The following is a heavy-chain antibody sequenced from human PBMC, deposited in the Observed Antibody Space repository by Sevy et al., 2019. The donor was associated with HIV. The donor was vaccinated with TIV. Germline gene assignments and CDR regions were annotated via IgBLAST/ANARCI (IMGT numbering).Heavy chain of an antibody. J-gene: IGHJ4*02. CDR3: AKDYAAGITMVRGAYRARGDYFDY. CDR2: ISYDEAHK. Sequence: GGSLRLSCVTSGFTFRTSGMHWVRQSPGKGLEWVAVISYDEAHKNYADSVKGRFSISKDNSKNTLYLQMSSLRTEDTAVYYSAKDYAAGITMVRGAYRARGDYFDYWGQGTQVTVSS. D-gene: IGHD3-10*01. V-gene: IGHV3-30*18. CDR1: GFTFRTSG.